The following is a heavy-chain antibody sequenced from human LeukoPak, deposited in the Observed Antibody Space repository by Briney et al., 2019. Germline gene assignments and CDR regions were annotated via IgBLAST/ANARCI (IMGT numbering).Heavy chain of an antibody. D-gene: IGHD6-13*01. CDR1: GFTFSSYA. J-gene: IGHJ3*02. CDR2: ISGSGGST. Sequence: GRSLRLSCAASGFTFSSYAMSWVRRAPGKGLEWVSAISGSGGSTYYADSVKGRFTISRDNSKNTLYLQMSSLRAEDTAVYYCAKDPYSSRAFDIWGQGTMVTVSS. V-gene: IGHV3-23*01. CDR3: AKDPYSSRAFDI.